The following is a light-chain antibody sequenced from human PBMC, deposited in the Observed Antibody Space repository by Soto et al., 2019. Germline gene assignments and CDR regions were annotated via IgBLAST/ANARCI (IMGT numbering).Light chain of an antibody. CDR1: QSLLFHSNGHHY. V-gene: IGKV2-28*01. CDR3: MQALQTIT. J-gene: IGKJ5*01. CDR2: LGS. Sequence: DIVMTQSPLSLPVTPGDTASISCNSSQSLLFHSNGHHYLDWYLQKPGHSPQLLIYLGSNRASGVPDRFSGSGSGTDFTLKISRVEAEDVGVYYCMQALQTITFGQGTRLEIK.